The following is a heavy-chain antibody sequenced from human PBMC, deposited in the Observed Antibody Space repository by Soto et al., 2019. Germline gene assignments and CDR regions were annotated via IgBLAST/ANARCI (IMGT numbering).Heavy chain of an antibody. CDR3: ARGGRLRFFDD. CDR1: GGSISSGGYY. CDR2: IYYSGST. V-gene: IGHV4-31*03. J-gene: IGHJ4*02. D-gene: IGHD5-12*01. Sequence: SETLSLTCTVSGGSISSGGYYWSWIRQHPGKGLEWIGYIYYSGSTYYNPSLKSRVTISVDTSKNQFSLKLSSVTAADTAVYYCARGGRLRFFDDWGQGTLVTVSS.